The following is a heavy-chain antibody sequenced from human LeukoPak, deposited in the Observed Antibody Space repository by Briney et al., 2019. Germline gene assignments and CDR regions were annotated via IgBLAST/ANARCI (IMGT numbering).Heavy chain of an antibody. D-gene: IGHD3-22*01. CDR1: GFTFSSYE. CDR3: ARGYDSTGYYPYFDY. J-gene: IGHJ4*02. V-gene: IGHV3-48*03. CDR2: ISSSGSTI. Sequence: PGGSLRLSCAASGFTFSSYEMNWVRQAPGKGLEWVSYISSSGSTIYYADSVKGRFTISRDSSKNTLYVQMSSLRAEDTAVYYCARGYDSTGYYPYFDYWGQGILVTVSS.